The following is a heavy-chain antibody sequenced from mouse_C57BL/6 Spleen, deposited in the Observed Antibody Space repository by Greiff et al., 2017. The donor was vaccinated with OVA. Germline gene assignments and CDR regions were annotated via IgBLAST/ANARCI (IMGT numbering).Heavy chain of an antibody. CDR1: GYTFTSYW. D-gene: IGHD2-5*01. J-gene: IGHJ2*01. Sequence: VQLQQPGAELVRPGTSVKLSCKASGYTFTSYWMHWVKQRPGQGLEWIGVIDPSDSYTNYNQKFKGKATLTVDTSSSTAYMQLSSLTSEDSAVYYCARSGSNSYFDYWGQGTTLTVSS. V-gene: IGHV1-59*01. CDR3: ARSGSNSYFDY. CDR2: IDPSDSYT.